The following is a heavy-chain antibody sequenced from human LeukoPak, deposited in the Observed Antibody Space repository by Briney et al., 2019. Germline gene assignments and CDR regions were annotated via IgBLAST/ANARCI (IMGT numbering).Heavy chain of an antibody. D-gene: IGHD6-13*01. V-gene: IGHV3-23*01. J-gene: IGHJ4*02. Sequence: GGPLRLSCAASGFTFSSYAMSWVRQAPGKGLEWVSAISGSGGSTYYADSVKGRFTISGDNSKNTLYLQMNSLRAEDTAVYYCAKDRYKYSSSWANYFDYWGQGTLVTVSS. CDR2: ISGSGGST. CDR3: AKDRYKYSSSWANYFDY. CDR1: GFTFSSYA.